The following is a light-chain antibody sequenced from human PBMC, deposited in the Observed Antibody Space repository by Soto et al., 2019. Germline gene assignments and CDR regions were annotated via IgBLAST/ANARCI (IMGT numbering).Light chain of an antibody. CDR1: QSISSH. CDR2: GAS. V-gene: IGKV3-15*01. J-gene: IGKJ1*01. CDR3: QQYHYWWA. Sequence: EIVMTQSPATLSVSPRERATLSCRASQSISSHLAWYQQKPGQAPRLLIHGASTRATGIPARFSGSGSGTEFTLVISSLQSEDFAVYYCQQYHYWWAFGQGTKVDIK.